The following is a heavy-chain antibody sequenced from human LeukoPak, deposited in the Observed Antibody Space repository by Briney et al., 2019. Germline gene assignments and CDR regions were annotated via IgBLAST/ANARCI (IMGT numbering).Heavy chain of an antibody. CDR1: GFTVSSNE. CDR3: AKERSVGYCSSTSCYNVGY. D-gene: IGHD2-2*02. J-gene: IGHJ4*02. Sequence: GGSLRLSCAASGFTVSSNEMSWVRQAPGKGLEWVSSISGGSTYYADSRKGRFTISRDNSKNTLYLQMNSLRAEDTAVYYCAKERSVGYCSSTSCYNVGYWGQGTLVTVSS. CDR2: ISGGST. V-gene: IGHV3-38-3*01.